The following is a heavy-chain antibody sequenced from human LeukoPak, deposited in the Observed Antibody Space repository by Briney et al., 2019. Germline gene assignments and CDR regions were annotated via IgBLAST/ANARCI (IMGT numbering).Heavy chain of an antibody. CDR3: AKDSFIVVRGVGSDDGFAV. Sequence: GGSLRPSCVASGFTIATYGMSWVRQAPGKGLECVSVVGESVHTTHYADSVKGRFFISRDNSKNTVHLEMNSLRAEDTAVYYCAKDSFIVVRGVGSDDGFAVWGQGTMVTVSS. CDR1: GFTIATYG. V-gene: IGHV3-23*01. CDR2: VGESVHTT. D-gene: IGHD3-10*01. J-gene: IGHJ3*01.